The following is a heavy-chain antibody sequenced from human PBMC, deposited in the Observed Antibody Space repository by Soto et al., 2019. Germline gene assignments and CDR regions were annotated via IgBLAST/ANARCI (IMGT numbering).Heavy chain of an antibody. J-gene: IGHJ4*02. V-gene: IGHV3-23*01. Sequence: PGGSLRLSCAASGFNFRNHGMSWVRHVPGKGLEWAAGIRSSGGHTNYADSVKGRFTISRDNSKDTLYLQMNSLRAEDTALYYCAKVQEFCGFNCYIVDSWGQGVLVTVSS. CDR3: AKVQEFCGFNCYIVDS. D-gene: IGHD2-21*02. CDR2: IRSSGGHT. CDR1: GFNFRNHG.